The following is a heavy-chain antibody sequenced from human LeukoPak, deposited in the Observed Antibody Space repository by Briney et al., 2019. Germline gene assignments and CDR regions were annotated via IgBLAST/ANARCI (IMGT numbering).Heavy chain of an antibody. CDR3: AREMIVVVPAASLRYYYYYMDV. D-gene: IGHD2-2*01. CDR1: GYTFTSYG. V-gene: IGHV1-18*01. J-gene: IGHJ6*03. Sequence: ASVKVSCKASGYTFTSYGISWVRQAPGQGLEWMGWISAYNGNTNYAQKLQGRVTMTTDTSTGTAYMEPRSLRSDDTAVYYCAREMIVVVPAASLRYYYYYMDVWGKGTTVAISS. CDR2: ISAYNGNT.